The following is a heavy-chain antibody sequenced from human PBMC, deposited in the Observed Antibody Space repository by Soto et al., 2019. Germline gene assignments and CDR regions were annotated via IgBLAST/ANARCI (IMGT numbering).Heavy chain of an antibody. J-gene: IGHJ4*02. Sequence: GGSLILSCAASGFTLSNYAMSWVRQAPGKGLEWVSAISISGGSTYYADSVKGRFTISRDSSKNTLYLQMNSLRAEDTAVYYRAKDLRDSSGYYSYIDSWGQGILVTVSS. CDR2: ISISGGST. CDR3: AKDLRDSSGYYSYIDS. CDR1: GFTLSNYA. V-gene: IGHV3-23*01. D-gene: IGHD3-22*01.